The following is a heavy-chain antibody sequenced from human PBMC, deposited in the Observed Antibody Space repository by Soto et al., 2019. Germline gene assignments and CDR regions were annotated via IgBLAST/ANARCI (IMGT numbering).Heavy chain of an antibody. CDR1: GFTFSSYG. J-gene: IGHJ6*02. V-gene: IGHV3-33*01. CDR3: ARAHRPPNCGGDCYRTYYYYYGMDV. D-gene: IGHD2-21*02. CDR2: IWYDGSNK. Sequence: QVQLVESGGGVVQPGRSLRLSCAASGFTFSSYGMHWVRQAPGKGLEWVAVIWYDGSNKYYADSVKGRFTISRDNSKNTLYLQMSSLRAEDTAVYYCARAHRPPNCGGDCYRTYYYYYGMDVWGQGTTVTGSS.